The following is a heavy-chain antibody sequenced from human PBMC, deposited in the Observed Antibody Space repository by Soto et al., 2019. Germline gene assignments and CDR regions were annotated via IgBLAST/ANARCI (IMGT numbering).Heavy chain of an antibody. CDR1: GDPTSSGGYF. CDR3: ARDRVRRDNNPYGMDV. J-gene: IGHJ6*02. Sequence: SETLSLTCTVSGDPTSSGGYFWTWIRQHPGKGLEWIGNTYYTGTTYYNPSLKSRVSISVDASKNQFSLKLTSVTAADTAIYYCARDRVRRDNNPYGMDVWGQGTTVTVSS. D-gene: IGHD1-20*01. CDR2: TYYTGTT. V-gene: IGHV4-31*03.